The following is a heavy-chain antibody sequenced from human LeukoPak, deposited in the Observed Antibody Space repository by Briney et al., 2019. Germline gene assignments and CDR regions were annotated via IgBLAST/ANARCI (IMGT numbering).Heavy chain of an antibody. V-gene: IGHV3-9*01. CDR3: AKTYSSGWSWTFDAFDI. J-gene: IGHJ3*02. CDR1: GFTFDDYD. CDR2: ISWNSGSI. Sequence: PGGSLRLSCAASGFTFDDYDMHWVRQAPGKGLEWVSGISWNSGSIGYADSVKGRFTISRDNAKNSLYLQMNSLRAEDTALYYCAKTYSSGWSWTFDAFDIWGQGTMVTVSS. D-gene: IGHD6-19*01.